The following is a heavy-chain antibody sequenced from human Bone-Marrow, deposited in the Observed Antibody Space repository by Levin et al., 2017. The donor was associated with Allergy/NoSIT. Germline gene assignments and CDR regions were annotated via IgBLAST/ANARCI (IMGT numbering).Heavy chain of an antibody. CDR2: ISYSGSP. CDR3: ARIWFGELYGLDI. D-gene: IGHD3-10*01. J-gene: IGHJ6*02. CDR1: RGSINTFY. V-gene: IGHV4-59*01. Sequence: GSLRLSCTVSRGSINTFYFSWIRQAPGKGLEWLAFISYSGSPTYNPSLKSRATISVDTSKNQFSLKLNSVTAADTAVYYCARIWFGELYGLDIWGQGTTVIVSS.